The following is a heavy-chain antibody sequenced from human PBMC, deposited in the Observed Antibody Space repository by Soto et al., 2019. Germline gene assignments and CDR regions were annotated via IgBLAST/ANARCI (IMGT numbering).Heavy chain of an antibody. D-gene: IGHD2-2*01. J-gene: IGHJ3*02. CDR2: ISWNSGSI. CDR3: AKDGCSSTSCQGAFDI. Sequence: AGGSLRLSCAASGFTFDDYAMHWVRQAPGKGLEWVSGISWNSGSIGYADSVKGRFTISRDNAKDSLCLQMNSLRAEDTALYYCAKDGCSSTSCQGAFDIWGQGTMVTVSS. V-gene: IGHV3-9*01. CDR1: GFTFDDYA.